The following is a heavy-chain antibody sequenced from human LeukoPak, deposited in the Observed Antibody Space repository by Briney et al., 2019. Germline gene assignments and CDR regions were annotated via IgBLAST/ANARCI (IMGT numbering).Heavy chain of an antibody. CDR1: GYTFTSYY. D-gene: IGHD3-22*01. CDR3: ARGDYDSSGYYYKPAYYFDY. J-gene: IGHJ4*02. V-gene: IGHV1-46*01. CDR2: INPSGGST. Sequence: ASVKVSCKASGYTFTSYYMHWVRQAPGQGLEWMGIINPSGGSTSYAQKFQGRVTMTRDTSTSTVYMELSSLRSEDTAVYYCARGDYDSSGYYYKPAYYFDYWGQGTLVTVSS.